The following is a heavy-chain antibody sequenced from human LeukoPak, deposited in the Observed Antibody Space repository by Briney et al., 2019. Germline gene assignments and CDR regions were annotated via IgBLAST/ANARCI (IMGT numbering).Heavy chain of an antibody. CDR1: GYTFTSYG. Sequence: GASVKVSCKASGYTFTSYGISWVRQAPGQGLEWMGWISAYNGNTNYAQKLQGRVTMTTDTSTSTAYMELRSLRSDDTAVYYCARGCSSTSCYKHFDYWGQGILVTVSS. V-gene: IGHV1-18*01. CDR3: ARGCSSTSCYKHFDY. J-gene: IGHJ4*02. CDR2: ISAYNGNT. D-gene: IGHD2-2*02.